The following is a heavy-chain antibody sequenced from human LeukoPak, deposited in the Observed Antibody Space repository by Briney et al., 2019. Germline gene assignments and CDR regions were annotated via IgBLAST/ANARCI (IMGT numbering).Heavy chain of an antibody. CDR2: IYYRGST. CDR1: GGSMTSYY. CDR3: ARGGRSRGSMSFYYMDV. D-gene: IGHD3-10*01. Sequence: PSETLSLTCTVSGGSMTSYYWNWIRQPSGKGLEWIGYIYYRGSTNYNPSLKSRVTISVDTSKNQFSLKLSSVTAADTAVYYCARGGRSRGSMSFYYMDVWGKGATVTVSS. J-gene: IGHJ6*03. V-gene: IGHV4-59*01.